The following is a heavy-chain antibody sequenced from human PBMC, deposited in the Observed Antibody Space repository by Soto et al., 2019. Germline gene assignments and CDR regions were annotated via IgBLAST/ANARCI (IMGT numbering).Heavy chain of an antibody. CDR3: VKGSGTSYSYYVMDV. V-gene: IGHV3-64D*06. Sequence: GGSLRLSCSASGFTLSSYAMHWVRQAPGKGLEYVSAIRSNGNTTFYADSVKGRFAVSRDNSKNTLYLQMSSLRTEDTAVYYCVKGSGTSYSYYVMDVWGQGTTVTVSS. J-gene: IGHJ6*02. CDR2: IRSNGNTT. CDR1: GFTLSSYA. D-gene: IGHD3-10*01.